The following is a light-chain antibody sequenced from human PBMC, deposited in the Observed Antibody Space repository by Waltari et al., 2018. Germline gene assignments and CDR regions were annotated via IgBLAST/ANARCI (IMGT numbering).Light chain of an antibody. CDR2: WAS. V-gene: IGKV4-1*01. J-gene: IGKJ1*01. CDR1: QSVLYSSNNKNY. CDR3: QQYYSNPLT. Sequence: DIVLTQSPDSLAVSLGERATINCRSSQSVLYSSNNKNYLAWYQHKPGQPPKLFIYWASIRVSGVPDRFRGSESGTDFTLTISSLQAEDVAVYYCQQYYSNPLTFGQGTKVEI.